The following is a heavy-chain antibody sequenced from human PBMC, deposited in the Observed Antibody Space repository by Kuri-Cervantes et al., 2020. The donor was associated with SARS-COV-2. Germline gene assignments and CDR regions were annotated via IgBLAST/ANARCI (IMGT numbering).Heavy chain of an antibody. D-gene: IGHD2-21*01. CDR3: ARVAGEGPIYYYYMDV. V-gene: IGHV3-30-3*02. J-gene: IGHJ6*03. Sequence: GESLKISCTASGFTFGDYAMSWVRQAPGKGLEWVAVISYDGSNKYYADSVKGRFTISRDNSKNTLYLQMNSLRAEDTAVYYCARVAGEGPIYYYYMDVWGKGTAVTVSS. CDR2: ISYDGSNK. CDR1: GFTFGDYA.